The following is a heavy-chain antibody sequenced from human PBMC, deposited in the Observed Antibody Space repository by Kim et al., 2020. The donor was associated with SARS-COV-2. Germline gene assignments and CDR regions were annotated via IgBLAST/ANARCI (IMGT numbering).Heavy chain of an antibody. CDR3: VLGVGATNWYFDL. J-gene: IGHJ2*01. D-gene: IGHD1-26*01. V-gene: IGHV1-8*01. Sequence: YAQKFQGRVTMTRNTSISTAYMELSSLRSEDTAVYYCVLGVGATNWYFDLWGRGTLVTVSS.